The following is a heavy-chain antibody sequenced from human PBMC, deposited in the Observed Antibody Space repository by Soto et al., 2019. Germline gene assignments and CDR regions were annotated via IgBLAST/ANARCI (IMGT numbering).Heavy chain of an antibody. CDR3: ANPRCSLQWPSFDP. D-gene: IGHD6-19*01. CDR2: ISPDGSNK. V-gene: IGHV3-30*18. CDR1: GFTFSSYG. Sequence: QVKLVESGGGVVQPGRSLRLSCAASGFTFSSYGMHWVRQAPGKGLEWVAVISPDGSNKDYADSVKGRFTISKDNSKNTLYLLKHHLSGQDTDVYDGANPRCSLQWPSFDPWGHGTLVTVSS. J-gene: IGHJ5*02.